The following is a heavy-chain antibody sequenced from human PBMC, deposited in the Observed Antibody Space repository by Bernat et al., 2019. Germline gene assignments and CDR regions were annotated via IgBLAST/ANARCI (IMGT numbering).Heavy chain of an antibody. D-gene: IGHD3-16*02. V-gene: IGHV3-33*01. Sequence: QVQLVESGGGVVQPGRSLRLSCAASGFTFSSYGMHWVRQAPGKGLEWVAVIWYDGSNKYYADSVKGRFTISRDNSKNTLYLQMNSLRAEDTAVYYCARESDDYVWGSYRHFDYWGQGTLVTVSS. J-gene: IGHJ4*02. CDR3: ARESDDYVWGSYRHFDY. CDR1: GFTFSSYG. CDR2: IWYDGSNK.